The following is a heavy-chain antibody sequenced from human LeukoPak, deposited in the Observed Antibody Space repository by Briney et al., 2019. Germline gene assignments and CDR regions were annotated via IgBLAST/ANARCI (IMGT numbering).Heavy chain of an antibody. V-gene: IGHV4-59*08. J-gene: IGHJ4*02. CDR1: GGSTSPYH. Sequence: KPSETLSLTCTVSGGSTSPYHWSWIRQPPGKGLEWTGYIYYSGSTNYNPSLKSRVTISVDTSKNQFSLKLSSVTAADTAMYYCARAVSGRFDYWGQGTLVTVSS. CDR2: IYYSGST. CDR3: ARAVSGRFDY. D-gene: IGHD6-19*01.